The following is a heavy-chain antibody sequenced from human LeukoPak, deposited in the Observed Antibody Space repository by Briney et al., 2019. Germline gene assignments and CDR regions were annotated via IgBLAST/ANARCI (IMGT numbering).Heavy chain of an antibody. CDR1: GFTFSSCA. J-gene: IGHJ4*02. Sequence: GGSLRLSCAASGFTFSSCAMSWVGQAPGKGLEWVSAISGSGGSTYYADSVKGRFTISRDNSKNTLYLQMNSLRAEDTAVYYCAKASVTTMGMCYLDYWGQGTLVTVSS. CDR2: ISGSGGST. D-gene: IGHD4-17*01. CDR3: AKASVTTMGMCYLDY. V-gene: IGHV3-23*01.